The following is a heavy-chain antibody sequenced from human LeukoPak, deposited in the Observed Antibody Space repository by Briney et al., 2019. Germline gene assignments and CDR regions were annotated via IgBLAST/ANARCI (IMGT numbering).Heavy chain of an antibody. D-gene: IGHD2-15*01. V-gene: IGHV3-30*02. Sequence: GGSLRLSRAASGFSFSNYGMHWARQAPGKGLEWVSVIRYDGSNKYYADSVKGQFTISRDNSKNTVYLQLNSLRAEDTAVYFCAKDDWDCSGGSCPSYYYAMEVWGQGTTVTVSS. CDR3: AKDDWDCSGGSCPSYYYAMEV. CDR2: IRYDGSNK. J-gene: IGHJ6*02. CDR1: GFSFSNYG.